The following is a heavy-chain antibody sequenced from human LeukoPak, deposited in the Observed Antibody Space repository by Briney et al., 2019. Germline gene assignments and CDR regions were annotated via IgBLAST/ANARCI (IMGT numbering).Heavy chain of an antibody. J-gene: IGHJ4*02. Sequence: PGRSLRLSCAASGFTFSSYNMNWVRQAPGKGLEWVSSITSSSYIYYSDSVKGRFTISRANAKNSLSLQMNSLRAEDTAVYYCARAYSSSLDYWGQGTLVTVS. CDR2: ITSSSYI. CDR3: ARAYSSSLDY. D-gene: IGHD4-11*01. CDR1: GFTFSSYN. V-gene: IGHV3-21*01.